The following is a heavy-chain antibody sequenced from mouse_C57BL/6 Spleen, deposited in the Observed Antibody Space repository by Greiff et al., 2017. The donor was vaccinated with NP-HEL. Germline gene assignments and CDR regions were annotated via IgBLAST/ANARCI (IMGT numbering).Heavy chain of an antibody. V-gene: IGHV1-61*01. CDR1: GYTFTSYW. Sequence: VQLQQPGAELVRPGSSVKLSCKASGYTFTSYWMEWVKQRPGQGLEWIGNIYPSDSETHYNQKFKDKATLTVDKSSSTAYMQLSSLTSEDSAVYYCAREDYYGSSPFAYWGQGTLVTVSA. D-gene: IGHD1-1*01. J-gene: IGHJ3*01. CDR2: IYPSDSET. CDR3: AREDYYGSSPFAY.